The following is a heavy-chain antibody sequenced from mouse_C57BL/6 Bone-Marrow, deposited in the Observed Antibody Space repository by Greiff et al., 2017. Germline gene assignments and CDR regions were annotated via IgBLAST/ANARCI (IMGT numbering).Heavy chain of an antibody. J-gene: IGHJ2*01. D-gene: IGHD2-5*01. Sequence: QVQLKESGPELVKPGASVKLSCKASGYTFTSYDINWVKQRPGQGLEWIGWIYPRDGSTKYNEKFKGKATLTVDTSSSTAYMELHSLTSEDSAVYFCAREGSIVTFDYWGQDTTLTVSS. CDR3: AREGSIVTFDY. V-gene: IGHV1-85*01. CDR1: GYTFTSYD. CDR2: IYPRDGST.